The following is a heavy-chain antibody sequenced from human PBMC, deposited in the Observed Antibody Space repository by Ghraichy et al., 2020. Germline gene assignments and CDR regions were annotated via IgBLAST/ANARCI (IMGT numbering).Heavy chain of an antibody. Sequence: SETLSLTCTVSGGSISSTGYYWGWIRQPPGKGLEWIGSFYYSGSPNYNPSLKSRVTMSVDTSKNEFSLKLSSVTAADTAVYYCARRGSSGYYRGFDPWGQGTLVTVSS. CDR3: ARRGSSGYYRGFDP. D-gene: IGHD3-22*01. CDR2: FYYSGSP. CDR1: GGSISSTGYY. J-gene: IGHJ5*02. V-gene: IGHV4-39*07.